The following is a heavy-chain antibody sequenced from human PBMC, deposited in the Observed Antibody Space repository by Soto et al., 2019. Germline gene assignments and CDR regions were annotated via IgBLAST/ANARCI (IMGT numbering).Heavy chain of an antibody. CDR1: GGSISSSSYY. Sequence: QLQLQESGPGLVKPSETLSLTCTVSGGSISSSSYYWGWMRQPPGKGLEWIGSIYYSGSTYYNPSLKSRVTISGDTSKNQFSLKLSSVTAADTAVYYCARHLFSSDWYLIWGQGTMVSVSS. CDR3: ARHLFSSDWYLI. V-gene: IGHV4-39*01. J-gene: IGHJ3*02. D-gene: IGHD6-19*01. CDR2: IYYSGST.